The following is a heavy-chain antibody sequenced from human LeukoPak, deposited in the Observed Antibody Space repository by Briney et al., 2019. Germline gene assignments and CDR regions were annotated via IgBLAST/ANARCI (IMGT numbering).Heavy chain of an antibody. J-gene: IGHJ4*02. CDR2: IIPIFGTA. CDR3: AAGGFGETSFDY. CDR1: GGTFSSYA. D-gene: IGHD3-10*01. V-gene: IGHV1-69*01. Sequence: SVKVSCKASGGTFSSYAISWVRQAPGQGLEWMGGIIPIFGTANYAQKFQGRVTTTADESTSTAYMELSSLRSEDTAVYYCAAGGFGETSFDYWGQGTLVTVSS.